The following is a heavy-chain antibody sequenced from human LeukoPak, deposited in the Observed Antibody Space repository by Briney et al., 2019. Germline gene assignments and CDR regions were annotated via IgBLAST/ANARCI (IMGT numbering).Heavy chain of an antibody. D-gene: IGHD7-27*01. Sequence: PGGSLRLSCAASGFTFSSYWMSWVRQAPGKGLECVAGIKQDGSEKYYVDSVKGRFTISRDNANNALYLKMNSLRAEDTAIYYCARWGRGTGFDYWGQGTLATVSS. CDR2: IKQDGSEK. J-gene: IGHJ4*02. CDR1: GFTFSSYW. CDR3: ARWGRGTGFDY. V-gene: IGHV3-7*01.